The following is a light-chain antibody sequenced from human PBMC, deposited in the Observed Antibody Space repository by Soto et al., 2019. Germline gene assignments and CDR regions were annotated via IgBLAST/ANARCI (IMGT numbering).Light chain of an antibody. CDR2: AAS. CDR3: QHYTISPPII. J-gene: IGKJ5*01. V-gene: IGKV1D-16*01. Sequence: DIQMTQFPSTLSGPVVDRVTVTCRASQTISSWLAWYQQKPEKAPKSLIYAASSLQSGVPSRFSGSGSGTDFTLTISSLQPEDFAVYYCQHYTISPPIIFGQGTRLEI. CDR1: QTISSW.